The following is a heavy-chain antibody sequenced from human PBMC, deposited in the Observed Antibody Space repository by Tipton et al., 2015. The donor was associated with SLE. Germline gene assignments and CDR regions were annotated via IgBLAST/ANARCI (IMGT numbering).Heavy chain of an antibody. V-gene: IGHV1-8*02. CDR2: MNANSGNT. CDR1: GYTFTNDD. Sequence: QLVQSGAEVKKPGASVKVSCKASGYTFTNDDINWVRQATGQGLEWMGWMNANSGNTGYAQKFQGRVTLIRSTSESTAYMELTSLTSEDTAEYYCARGRGYVCYFDYWGPGTLVTVSS. J-gene: IGHJ4*02. CDR3: ARGRGYVCYFDY. D-gene: IGHD3-16*01.